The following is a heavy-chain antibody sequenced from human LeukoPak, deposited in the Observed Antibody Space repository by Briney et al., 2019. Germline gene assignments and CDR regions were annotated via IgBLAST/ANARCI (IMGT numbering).Heavy chain of an antibody. CDR2: IYSGGNT. D-gene: IGHD3-10*01. Sequence: SGGSLRLSCAASGFTVSGNHMIWVRQTPGKRLEWVSLIYSGGNTYYTDSVKGRFTISRDNSENTLYLQMNSLRTEDTAVYYCARVADYYVSGHFDYWGQGTLVTVSS. V-gene: IGHV3-53*01. J-gene: IGHJ4*02. CDR1: GFTVSGNH. CDR3: ARVADYYVSGHFDY.